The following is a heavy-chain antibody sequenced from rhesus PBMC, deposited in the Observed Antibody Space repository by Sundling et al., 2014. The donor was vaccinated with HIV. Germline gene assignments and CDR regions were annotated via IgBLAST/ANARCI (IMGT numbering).Heavy chain of an antibody. CDR1: GFTFSNYD. D-gene: IGHD4-4*01. CDR2: IWYDGSKK. V-gene: IGHV3-54*02. CDR3: ASEMVGYGFDY. J-gene: IGHJ4*01. Sequence: EVQLVESGGGLVQPGGSLRLSCAASGFTFSNYDMHWVRQAPGKGLEWVAVIWYDGSKKYSADSVKDRFTISRDNSKNMVSLQMNNLKLEDTAVYYCASEMVGYGFDYWGQGVLVTVSS.